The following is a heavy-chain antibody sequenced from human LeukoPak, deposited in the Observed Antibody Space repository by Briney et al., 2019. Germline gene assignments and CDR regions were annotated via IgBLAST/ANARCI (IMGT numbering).Heavy chain of an antibody. CDR3: ARSHYDSSGYNYWYFDL. J-gene: IGHJ2*01. V-gene: IGHV1-46*01. CDR2: INPITGGT. Sequence: NISCKGSGYTFTSYYVHWVRKAPGQGLEWMGIINPITGGTVYAQKLKGRVTMTRDMSTSTVYMELSSLRSEDTAVYYCARSHYDSSGYNYWYFDLWGRGTLVTVSS. CDR1: GYTFTSYY. D-gene: IGHD3-22*01.